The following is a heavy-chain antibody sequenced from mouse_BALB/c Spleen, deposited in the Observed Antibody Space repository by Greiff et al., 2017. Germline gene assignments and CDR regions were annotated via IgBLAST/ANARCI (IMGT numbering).Heavy chain of an antibody. CDR1: GYAFSSSW. Sequence: QVQLQQSGPELVKPGASVKISCKASGYAFSSSWMNWVKQRPGQGLEWIGRIYPGDGDTNYNGKFKGKATLTADKSSSTAYMQLSSLTSVDSAVYFCARGEVRPRDWFAYWGQGTLVTVSA. V-gene: IGHV1-82*01. D-gene: IGHD2-2*01. J-gene: IGHJ3*01. CDR3: ARGEVRPRDWFAY. CDR2: IYPGDGDT.